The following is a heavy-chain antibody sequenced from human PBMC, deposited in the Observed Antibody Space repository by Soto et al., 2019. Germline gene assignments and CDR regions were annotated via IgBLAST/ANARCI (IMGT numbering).Heavy chain of an antibody. CDR3: ARKRHLKHFDY. J-gene: IGHJ4*02. V-gene: IGHV5-51*01. Sequence: HWESLKISCKGSGYSFTSYWIGWVRQMPGKGLEWMGIIYPGDSDTRYSPSFQGQVPISAEKSISTAYLQWSSLKASDTAMYYCARKRHLKHFDYWRQGTLVTVSS. CDR1: GYSFTSYW. CDR2: IYPGDSDT.